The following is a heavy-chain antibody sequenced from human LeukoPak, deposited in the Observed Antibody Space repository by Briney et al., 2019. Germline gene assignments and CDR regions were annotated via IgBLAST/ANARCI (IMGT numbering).Heavy chain of an antibody. CDR1: GGTFSSYA. J-gene: IGHJ1*01. CDR2: INPIFGTA. Sequence: SVKVSCKASGGTFSSYAISWVRQAPGQGLEWMGGINPIFGTANYAQKFQGRVTITADESTSTAYMELSSLRSEDTAVYYCARGPAVAGTTEYFQHWGQGTLVTVSS. D-gene: IGHD6-19*01. V-gene: IGHV1-69*13. CDR3: ARGPAVAGTTEYFQH.